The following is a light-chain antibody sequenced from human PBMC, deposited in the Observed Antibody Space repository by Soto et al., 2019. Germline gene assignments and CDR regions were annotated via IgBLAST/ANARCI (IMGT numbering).Light chain of an antibody. CDR3: QQYNSYPWT. CDR2: DAS. Sequence: DIQMTQSPSTLSASVGDRVTITCRASQSISSWLAWYQQKPGKAPKLLIYDASSLESGVPSRFSGSGSGTEFTPTISSLQPDDFAAYYCQQYNSYPWTGGQGTKVEIK. CDR1: QSISSW. V-gene: IGKV1-5*01. J-gene: IGKJ1*01.